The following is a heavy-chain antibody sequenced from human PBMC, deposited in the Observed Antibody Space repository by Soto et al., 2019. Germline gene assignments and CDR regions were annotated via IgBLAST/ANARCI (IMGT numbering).Heavy chain of an antibody. D-gene: IGHD2-8*01. Sequence: PGGSLRLSCAASGFTFGSYAMSWVRQAPGKGLEWVSAVSDSGGRTYYADSVKGRFTASRGNAKNTLYLQMNSLRAEDTAVYYCAKSGVGLYYYYLDFWGKGTTVTVSS. CDR2: VSDSGGRT. J-gene: IGHJ6*03. CDR3: AKSGVGLYYYYLDF. CDR1: GFTFGSYA. V-gene: IGHV3-23*01.